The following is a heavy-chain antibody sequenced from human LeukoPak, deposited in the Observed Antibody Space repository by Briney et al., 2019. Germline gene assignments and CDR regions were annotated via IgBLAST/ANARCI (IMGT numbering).Heavy chain of an antibody. Sequence: ASVKVSCKTSGYNFTNYYMHWVRQAPGHGLEWMGIMDPSGDTTTYAEKFQGRVTMTRDTSTSTVYMELSSLRSEDTAVYYCARGGALRYFEWFSAYWGQGTLVTVSS. J-gene: IGHJ4*02. CDR3: ARGGALRYFEWFSAY. CDR1: GYNFTNYY. V-gene: IGHV1-46*01. CDR2: MDPSGDTT. D-gene: IGHD3-9*01.